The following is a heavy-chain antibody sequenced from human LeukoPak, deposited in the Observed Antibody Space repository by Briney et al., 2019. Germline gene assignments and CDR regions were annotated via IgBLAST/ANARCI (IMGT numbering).Heavy chain of an antibody. CDR2: ISGSGGST. Sequence: PGGSLRLSCAASGFTFSSYAMSWVRQAPGKGLEWVSAISGSGGSTYYADSVKGRFTISRDNSKNTLYLQMNSLRAEDTAAYYCAKHLSVAGTSWFDPWGQGTLVTVSS. J-gene: IGHJ5*02. V-gene: IGHV3-23*01. CDR1: GFTFSSYA. D-gene: IGHD6-19*01. CDR3: AKHLSVAGTSWFDP.